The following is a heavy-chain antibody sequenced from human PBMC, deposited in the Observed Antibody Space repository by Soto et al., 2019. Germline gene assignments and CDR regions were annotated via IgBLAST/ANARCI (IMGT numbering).Heavy chain of an antibody. V-gene: IGHV1-8*01. Sequence: QVQLVQSGAEVKKPGASVKVSCKASVYTFTSYEINWVRQATGQGLEWMGWMNPNSGNTGYAQKLQGRVTMTRNTSISTGYLEMSSLRAEDTAVYYCARGRLVRGDNFDYWGQGTLVTVSS. CDR1: VYTFTSYE. CDR3: ARGRLVRGDNFDY. D-gene: IGHD3-10*01. J-gene: IGHJ4*02. CDR2: MNPNSGNT.